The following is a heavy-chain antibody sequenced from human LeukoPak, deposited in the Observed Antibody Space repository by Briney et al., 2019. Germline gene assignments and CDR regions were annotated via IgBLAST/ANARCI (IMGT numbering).Heavy chain of an antibody. CDR2: IGTAGDT. CDR3: ASLGPFDI. Sequence: QSGGSLRLSCVASGFTFSNYDMRWVRQVTGKGLEWVSAIGTAGDTYYPGSVKGRFTISRENAKTSLYLQMNSLRAEDTAVYYCASLGPFDIWGQGTMVTVSS. CDR1: GFTFSNYD. J-gene: IGHJ3*02. V-gene: IGHV3-13*01.